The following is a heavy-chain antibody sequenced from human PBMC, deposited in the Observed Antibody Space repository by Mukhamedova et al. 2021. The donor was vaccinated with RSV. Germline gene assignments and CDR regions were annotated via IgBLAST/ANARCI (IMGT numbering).Heavy chain of an antibody. Sequence: GLEWMGGIIPIFGTANYAQKFQGRVTITADESTSTAYMELSSLRSEDTAVYYCARGNDFWSGYYITAFDIWGQGTMVPVSS. J-gene: IGHJ3*02. D-gene: IGHD3-3*01. CDR2: IIPIFGTA. CDR3: ARGNDFWSGYYITAFDI. V-gene: IGHV1-69*01.